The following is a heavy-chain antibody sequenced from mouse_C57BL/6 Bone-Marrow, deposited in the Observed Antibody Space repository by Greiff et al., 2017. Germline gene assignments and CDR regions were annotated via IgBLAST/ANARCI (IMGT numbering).Heavy chain of an antibody. CDR1: GYTFTDYY. J-gene: IGHJ2*01. Sequence: QVQLQQSGAELVKPGASVKISCKASGYTFTDYYINWVKQRPGQGLEWIGKIGPGSGSTYYNEKFKGKATLTADKSSSTAYMQLSSLTSEDSAVYFCASQGHLGSSYTYYFDYWGQGTTLTVSS. CDR3: ASQGHLGSSYTYYFDY. D-gene: IGHD1-1*01. V-gene: IGHV1-77*01. CDR2: IGPGSGST.